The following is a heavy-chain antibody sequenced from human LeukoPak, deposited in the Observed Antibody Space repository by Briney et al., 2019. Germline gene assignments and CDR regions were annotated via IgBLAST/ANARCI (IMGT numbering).Heavy chain of an antibody. D-gene: IGHD3-10*01. V-gene: IGHV3-11*01. J-gene: IGHJ5*02. Sequence: GGSLRLSCAASGFIFSDYYMSWIRQAPGKGLEWVSYISSSGSTMYYTDSVKGRFTISRDNAKDSPYLQMNSLRSEDTAVYYCARQWGRGSTMVRGVIGPWFDPWGQGTLVTVSS. CDR1: GFIFSDYY. CDR3: ARQWGRGSTMVRGVIGPWFDP. CDR2: ISSSGSTM.